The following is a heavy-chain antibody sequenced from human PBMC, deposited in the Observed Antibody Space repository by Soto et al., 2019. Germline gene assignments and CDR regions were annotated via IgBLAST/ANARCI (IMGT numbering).Heavy chain of an antibody. D-gene: IGHD4-4*01. V-gene: IGHV1-69*06. Sequence: SVKVSCKASGGTFSSYAISWVRQAPGQGLEWMGGIIPIFGTANYAQKFQGRVTITADKSTSTAYMELSSLRSEDTAVYYCAREGMTTAYNWFDPWGQGTLVPVYS. CDR1: GGTFSSYA. CDR3: AREGMTTAYNWFDP. CDR2: IIPIFGTA. J-gene: IGHJ5*02.